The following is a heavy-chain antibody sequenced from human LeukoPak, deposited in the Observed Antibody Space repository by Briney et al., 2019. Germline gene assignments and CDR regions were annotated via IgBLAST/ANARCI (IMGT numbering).Heavy chain of an antibody. CDR2: IYYSGST. D-gene: IGHD2-15*01. J-gene: IGHJ5*02. Sequence: SETLSLTCTVSGGSISSYYLNWIRQPPGKGLEWIGYIYYSGSTNYNPSLKSRVTISVDTSKNQFSLKLSSVTAADTAVYYCARETIGEGSWFDPWGQGTLVTVSS. V-gene: IGHV4-59*12. CDR1: GGSISSYY. CDR3: ARETIGEGSWFDP.